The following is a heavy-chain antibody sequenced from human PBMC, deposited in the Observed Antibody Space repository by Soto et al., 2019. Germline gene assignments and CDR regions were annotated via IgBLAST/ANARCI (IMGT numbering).Heavy chain of an antibody. Sequence: PGGSLRLSCAASGFSFSKYWMHWVRQVPGKGLEWVSGINWDSGDIGYADSVKGRFTISRDNAKNSLYLQMNSLKTEDTALYYCAKDTAPGFYDANGHLDYWGQGTLVTVSS. V-gene: IGHV3-9*01. CDR2: INWDSGDI. D-gene: IGHD2-8*01. J-gene: IGHJ4*02. CDR1: GFSFSKYW. CDR3: AKDTAPGFYDANGHLDY.